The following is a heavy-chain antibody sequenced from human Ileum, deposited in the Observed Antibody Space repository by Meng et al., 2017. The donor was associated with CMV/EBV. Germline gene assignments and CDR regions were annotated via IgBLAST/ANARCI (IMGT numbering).Heavy chain of an antibody. CDR3: ARDRGGSSYGLI. CDR2: INGDGSNT. CDR1: GFTFSAYW. V-gene: IGHV3-74*01. J-gene: IGHJ4*02. Sequence: GESLKISCAASGFTFSAYWMHWVRQAPGKGLVWVSHINGDGSNTSYADSVRGRFTISRDNAKNTLYLQMSSLRVEDTAVYYCARDRGGSSYGLIWGQGTLVTVSS. D-gene: IGHD1-26*01.